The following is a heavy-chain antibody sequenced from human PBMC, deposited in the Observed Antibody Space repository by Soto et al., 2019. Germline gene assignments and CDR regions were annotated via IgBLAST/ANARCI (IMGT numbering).Heavy chain of an antibody. Sequence: SETLSLTCTVSGGSMRGYYWSWIRQPAGKGLEWIGRMYTSGSTHYNPSLKSRVTMSGDTSQNQFSLRLSPVTAADTAVYYCARGNWNDDWFDPWGQGTLVTVSS. CDR1: GGSMRGYY. J-gene: IGHJ5*02. CDR2: MYTSGST. CDR3: ARGNWNDDWFDP. D-gene: IGHD1-20*01. V-gene: IGHV4-4*07.